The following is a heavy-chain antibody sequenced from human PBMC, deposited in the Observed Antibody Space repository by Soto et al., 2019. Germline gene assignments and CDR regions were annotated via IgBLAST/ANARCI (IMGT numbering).Heavy chain of an antibody. D-gene: IGHD3-9*01. CDR2: IWYDGSNK. V-gene: IGHV3-33*01. Sequence: PGGSLRLSCAASGFTFSSYGMHWVRQAPGKGLEWVAVIWYDGSNKYYADSVKGRFTISRDNSKNTLYLQMNSLRAEDTAVYYCARDRGSYVYYDILTGYSNYYYYYGMDVWGQGTTVTVSS. J-gene: IGHJ6*02. CDR3: ARDRGSYVYYDILTGYSNYYYYYGMDV. CDR1: GFTFSSYG.